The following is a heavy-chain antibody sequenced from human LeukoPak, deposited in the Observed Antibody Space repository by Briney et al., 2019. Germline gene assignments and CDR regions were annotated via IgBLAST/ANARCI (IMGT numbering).Heavy chain of an antibody. J-gene: IGHJ6*03. CDR2: IIPTFGTA. CDR3: ARAVVVPAAPNYYYYMDV. CDR1: GGTFSSYA. D-gene: IGHD2-2*01. V-gene: IGHV1-69*13. Sequence: SVKVSCKASGGTFSSYAISWVRQAPGQGLEWMGGIIPTFGTANYAQKFQGRVTITADESTSTAYMELNSLRSEDTAVYYCARAVVVPAAPNYYYYMDVWGKGTTVTVSS.